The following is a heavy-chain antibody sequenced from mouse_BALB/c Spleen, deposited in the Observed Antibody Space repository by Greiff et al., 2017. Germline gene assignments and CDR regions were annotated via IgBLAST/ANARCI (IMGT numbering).Heavy chain of an antibody. D-gene: IGHD2-4*01. CDR1: GYSITSDYA. CDR2: ISYSGST. Sequence: EVQLQQSGPGLVKPSQSLSLTCTVTGYSITSDYAWNWIRQFPGNKLEWIGYISYSGSTSYNPSLKSRISITRDTSKNQFFLQLNSVTTEDTATYYCARATMITTWYFDVWGAGTTVTVSS. CDR3: ARATMITTWYFDV. V-gene: IGHV3-2*02. J-gene: IGHJ1*01.